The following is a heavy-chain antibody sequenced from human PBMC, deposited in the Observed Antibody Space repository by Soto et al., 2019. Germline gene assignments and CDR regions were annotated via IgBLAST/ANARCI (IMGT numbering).Heavy chain of an antibody. CDR3: ARGIKYGAYSRWFDP. Sequence: QVQLVQSGAEVKKPGASVKVSCKASGYTFTSYDINWVRQATGQGLEYLGWMNPNSGNTVYVQKFQGRVTMTRDTSISTAYMELSSLRSEDSAVYFCARGIKYGAYSRWFDPWGQGTLVTVSS. V-gene: IGHV1-8*01. CDR1: GYTFTSYD. CDR2: MNPNSGNT. J-gene: IGHJ5*02. D-gene: IGHD4-17*01.